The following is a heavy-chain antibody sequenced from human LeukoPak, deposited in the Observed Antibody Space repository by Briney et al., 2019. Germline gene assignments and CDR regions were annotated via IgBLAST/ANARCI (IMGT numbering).Heavy chain of an antibody. J-gene: IGHJ4*02. CDR2: ISGSGGST. Sequence: PGGSLRPSCAASGLTFSSYAMSWVRQAPGKGLEWVSAISGSGGSTYYADSVKGRFTIPRDNSKNTLYLQMNSLRAEDTAVYYCAKEWQWLVLLNFDYWGQGTLVTVSS. CDR1: GLTFSSYA. CDR3: AKEWQWLVLLNFDY. D-gene: IGHD6-19*01. V-gene: IGHV3-23*01.